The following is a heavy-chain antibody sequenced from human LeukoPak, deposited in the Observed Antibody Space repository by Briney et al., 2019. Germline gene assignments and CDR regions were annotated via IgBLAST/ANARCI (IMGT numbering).Heavy chain of an antibody. CDR3: AKVGYTYAYRTPPEYFQH. Sequence: SLRLSCAASGFTFRSYSMKWVRQAPGKGLEWVSYIPSCSSTIYYADSVKGRFTISRDNSKNTLYLQMNSLRAEDTAVYYCAKVGYTYAYRTPPEYFQHWGQGTLVTVSS. CDR1: GFTFRSYS. CDR2: IPSCSSTI. J-gene: IGHJ1*01. D-gene: IGHD5-18*01. V-gene: IGHV3-48*01.